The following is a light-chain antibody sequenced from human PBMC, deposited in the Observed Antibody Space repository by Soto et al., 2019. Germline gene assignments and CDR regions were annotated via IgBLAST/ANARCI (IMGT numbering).Light chain of an antibody. CDR3: SSYTISSTYV. V-gene: IGLV2-14*01. CDR2: EVT. J-gene: IGLJ1*01. CDR1: SSDVGTYDD. Sequence: QSALTQPASVSASPGQSITISCTGTSSDVGTYDDVSWYRQHPGKGPKLLIYEVTNRPSGVSNRFSGSKSGNTASLTISGLQAEDEAHYYSSSYTISSTYVFGSGTKVTVL.